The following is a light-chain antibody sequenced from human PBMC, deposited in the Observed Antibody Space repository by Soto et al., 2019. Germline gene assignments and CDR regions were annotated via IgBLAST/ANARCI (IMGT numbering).Light chain of an antibody. V-gene: IGLV1-47*01. J-gene: IGLJ1*01. Sequence: QSVLTQPPSASGNPGQRLTISCSGSTSNILRNYVYWYRQFPGTAPRLLISMNDQRPSGVPDRFSGSKSGTSASLAIGGLRSEDEADYYCASWDDSLSGYVFGTGTKVTVL. CDR2: MND. CDR3: ASWDDSLSGYV. CDR1: TSNILRNY.